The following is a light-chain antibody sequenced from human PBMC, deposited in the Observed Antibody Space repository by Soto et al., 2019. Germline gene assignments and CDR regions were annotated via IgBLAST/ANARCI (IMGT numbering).Light chain of an antibody. Sequence: QSALTQPASVSGSPGQSITISCTGTSGDIGSYNRVSWYQQHPGKAPKLIIYEVTDRPSGVSNRFSGSKSGNTASLPISGLQAEDEAEYYCSSYTNINKRACVFGTGTKLTVL. J-gene: IGLJ1*01. CDR1: SGDIGSYNR. CDR2: EVT. V-gene: IGLV2-14*01. CDR3: SSYTNINKRACV.